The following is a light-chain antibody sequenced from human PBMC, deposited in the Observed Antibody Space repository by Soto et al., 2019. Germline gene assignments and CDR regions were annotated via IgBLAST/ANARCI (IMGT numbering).Light chain of an antibody. J-gene: IGLJ2*01. CDR3: SSYTSSGVV. CDR1: SSDVGGYNY. Sequence: QSALTQPASVSGSPGQSITISCTGTSSDVGGYNYVSWYQQHPGKAPKLMIYEVSNRPSRVSNRFSGSKSGNTASLTISGLQAEDEADYYCSSYTSSGVVFGGGTKLTVL. V-gene: IGLV2-14*01. CDR2: EVS.